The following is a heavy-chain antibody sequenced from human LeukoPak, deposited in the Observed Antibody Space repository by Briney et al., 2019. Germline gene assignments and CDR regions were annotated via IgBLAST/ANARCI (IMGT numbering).Heavy chain of an antibody. D-gene: IGHD2-2*01. CDR2: IYHSGST. CDR1: GYSISSGYY. Sequence: SETLSLTCTVSGYSISSGYYWGWIRQPPGKGLEWIGSIYHSGSTYYNPSLESRVTISVDTSKNQFSLKLSSVTAADTAVYYCARHCPRRVVVPAARASWFDPWGQGTLVTVSS. V-gene: IGHV4-38-2*02. J-gene: IGHJ5*02. CDR3: ARHCPRRVVVPAARASWFDP.